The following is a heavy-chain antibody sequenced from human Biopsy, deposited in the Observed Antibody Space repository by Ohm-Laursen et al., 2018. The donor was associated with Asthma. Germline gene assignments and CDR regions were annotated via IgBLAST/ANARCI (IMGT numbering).Heavy chain of an antibody. CDR2: VHSTGST. CDR3: ARATSTWSQSGPHYFDH. CDR1: PGSINDYY. J-gene: IGHJ4*02. V-gene: IGHV4-59*07. D-gene: IGHD6-13*01. Sequence: SDTLSLTCTVSPGSINDYYWNWIRQFPGKGLEWIGYVHSTGSTRFNSSLKSRLTISVDTSVDQVSLKLTSVTAADTAVYYCARATSTWSQSGPHYFDHWGQGTLVTVSS.